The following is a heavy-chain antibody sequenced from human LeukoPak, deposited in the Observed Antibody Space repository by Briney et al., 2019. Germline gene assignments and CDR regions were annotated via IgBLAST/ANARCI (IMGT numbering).Heavy chain of an antibody. J-gene: IGHJ4*02. CDR3: AKDWESGIQLWLLDY. CDR2: ISYDGSNK. D-gene: IGHD5-18*01. Sequence: PGRSLRLSCAASGFTFSSYGMHWVRQAPGKGLEWVAVISYDGSNKYYADSVKGRFTISRDNSKNTLYLQMKSLRAEDTAVYYCAKDWESGIQLWLLDYWGQGTLVTVSS. V-gene: IGHV3-30*18. CDR1: GFTFSSYG.